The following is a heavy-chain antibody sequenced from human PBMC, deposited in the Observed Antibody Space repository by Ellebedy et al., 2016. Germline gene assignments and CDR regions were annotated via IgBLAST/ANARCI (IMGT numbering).Heavy chain of an antibody. Sequence: ASVKVSCKASGYTFTSYWIGWVRQMPGKGLEWMGIIYPGDSDTRYSPSFQGQVTISADKSISTAYLQWSSLKASDTAMYYCASSGAYDSSGSLDYWGQGTLVTVSS. CDR2: IYPGDSDT. CDR3: ASSGAYDSSGSLDY. CDR1: GYTFTSYW. D-gene: IGHD3-22*01. J-gene: IGHJ4*02. V-gene: IGHV5-51*01.